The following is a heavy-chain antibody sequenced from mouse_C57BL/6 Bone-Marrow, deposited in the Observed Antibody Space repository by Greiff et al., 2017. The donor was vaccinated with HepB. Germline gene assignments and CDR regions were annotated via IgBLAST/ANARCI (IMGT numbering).Heavy chain of an antibody. CDR1: GYTFTDYY. Sequence: VKLKQSGAELVRPGASVKLSCKASGYTFTDYYINWVKQRPGQGLEWIARIYPGSGNTKYNEKFKGKATLTADTSSSTAYMQLSSLTSEDSAVYYCARVNYWFAYWGQGTLVTVSA. D-gene: IGHD1-3*01. J-gene: IGHJ3*01. CDR2: IYPGSGNT. CDR3: ARVNYWFAY. V-gene: IGHV1-76*01.